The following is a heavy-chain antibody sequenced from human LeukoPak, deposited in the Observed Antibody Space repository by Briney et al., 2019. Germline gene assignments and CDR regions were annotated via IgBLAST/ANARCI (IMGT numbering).Heavy chain of an antibody. V-gene: IGHV4-59*08. CDR2: IYYSESA. CDR3: ARVGGYPLSAFDI. D-gene: IGHD3-22*01. Sequence: SETVSLTCTVSGGAIRSYYWSWIRQPPGKGLEWIGYIYYSESANYNPSLKSRITISIDTSKDQFSLNLNSVTAADTAVYYCARVGGYPLSAFDIWGQGTMVSVSS. J-gene: IGHJ3*02. CDR1: GGAIRSYY.